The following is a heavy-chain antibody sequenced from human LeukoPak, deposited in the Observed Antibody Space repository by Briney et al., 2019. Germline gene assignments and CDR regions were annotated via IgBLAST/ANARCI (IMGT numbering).Heavy chain of an antibody. CDR2: IYTSGST. CDR3: AREIPYYYGSGSYIPL. J-gene: IGHJ4*02. V-gene: IGHV4-61*02. D-gene: IGHD3-10*01. CDR1: GGSISSSSYY. Sequence: PSETLSLTCTVSGGSISSSSYYWSWIRQPAGKGLEWIGRIYTSGSTNYNPSLKSRVTMSVDTSKNQFSLKLSSVTAADTAVYYCAREIPYYYGSGSYIPLWGQGTLVTVSS.